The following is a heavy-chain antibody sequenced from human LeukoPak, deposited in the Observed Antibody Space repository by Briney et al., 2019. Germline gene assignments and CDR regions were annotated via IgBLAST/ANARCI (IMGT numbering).Heavy chain of an antibody. CDR3: AKKGTGPGGFDY. D-gene: IGHD1-14*01. V-gene: IGHV3-9*01. J-gene: IGHJ4*02. Sequence: GGFLRLSCAASGFTFDDYAMHWVRQAPGKGLEWVSGISWNSGSIGYADSVKGRFTISRDNAKNSLYLQMNSLRAEDTALYYCAKKGTGPGGFDYWGQGTLVTVSS. CDR1: GFTFDDYA. CDR2: ISWNSGSI.